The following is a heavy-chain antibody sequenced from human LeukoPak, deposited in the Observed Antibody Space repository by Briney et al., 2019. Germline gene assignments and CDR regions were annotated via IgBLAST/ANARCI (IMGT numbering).Heavy chain of an antibody. CDR3: ARSIVVVPAAISDAFDI. D-gene: IGHD2-2*02. Sequence: GASVKVSCKASGGTFSSYAISWVRQAPGQGLEWMGGIIPIFGTANYAQKFQGRVTITTDESTSTAYMELSSLRSEDTAVYYCARSIVVVPAAISDAFDIWGQGTMVTVSS. CDR1: GGTFSSYA. J-gene: IGHJ3*02. V-gene: IGHV1-69*05. CDR2: IIPIFGTA.